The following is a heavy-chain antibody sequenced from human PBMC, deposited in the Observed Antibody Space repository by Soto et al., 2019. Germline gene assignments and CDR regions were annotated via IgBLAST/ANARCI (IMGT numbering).Heavy chain of an antibody. CDR2: IAHDGSIT. V-gene: IGHV3-30*18. CDR3: AKGGAYDYVWENNRYGGGVGP. CDR1: GFTFSHYG. Sequence: QVQLVESGGGVVPPGRSLRLSCAASGFTFSHYGMHWVRQAPGKGLEWVAVIAHDGSITSYADSVKGRFTVSRDNAKNTVFLQMNRLRTEDTALYYCAKGGAYDYVWENNRYGGGVGPWGQGTPVSVSS. J-gene: IGHJ5*02. D-gene: IGHD3-16*02.